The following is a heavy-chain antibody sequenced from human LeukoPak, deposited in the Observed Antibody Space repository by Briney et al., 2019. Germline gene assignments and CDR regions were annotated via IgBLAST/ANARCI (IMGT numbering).Heavy chain of an antibody. CDR1: GYTFTGYY. V-gene: IGHV1-2*02. Sequence: ASVKVSCKASGYTFTGYYMHWVRQAPGRGLEWMGWINPNSGGTNYAQKFQGRVTMTRDTSISTAYMELSRLRSDDTAVYYCARITPRNYYGSGSYRSELDYWGQGTLVTVSS. J-gene: IGHJ4*02. D-gene: IGHD3-10*01. CDR2: INPNSGGT. CDR3: ARITPRNYYGSGSYRSELDY.